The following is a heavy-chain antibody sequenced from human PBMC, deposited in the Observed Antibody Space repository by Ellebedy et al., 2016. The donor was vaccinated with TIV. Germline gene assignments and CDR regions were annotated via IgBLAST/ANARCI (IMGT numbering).Heavy chain of an antibody. D-gene: IGHD5-18*01. CDR3: ARVRSQLWSSIDY. J-gene: IGHJ4*02. CDR2: ISYDGSNK. V-gene: IGHV3-30*03. CDR1: GFTFSSNV. Sequence: PGGSLRLSCAASGFTFSSNVMHWVRQAPGKGLDWVAVISYDGSNKYYADSVKGRFTISRDNSKNTLYLQMNSLRAEDTAVYYCARVRSQLWSSIDYWGQGTLVTVSS.